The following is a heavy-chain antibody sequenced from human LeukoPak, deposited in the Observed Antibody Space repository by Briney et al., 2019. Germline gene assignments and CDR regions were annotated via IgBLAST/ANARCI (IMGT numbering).Heavy chain of an antibody. D-gene: IGHD1-26*01. CDR1: GFTLSTNA. CDR3: AKDVGKWESLHFFDY. V-gene: IGHV3-23*01. Sequence: PGGSLRLSCLTSGFTLSTNAMSWVRHAPGKGLEWISGISGSGASTYYADSVKGRFTISRDDSRNTLYLQMNSLRGDDTAVYYCAKDVGKWESLHFFDYWGQGTLVTVSS. CDR2: ISGSGAST. J-gene: IGHJ4*02.